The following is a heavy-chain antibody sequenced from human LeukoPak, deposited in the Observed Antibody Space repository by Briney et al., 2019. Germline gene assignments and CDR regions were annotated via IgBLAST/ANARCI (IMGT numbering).Heavy chain of an antibody. CDR1: GFFISSGYQ. CDR3: ARDTSSRWYLFDY. D-gene: IGHD2-15*01. J-gene: IGHJ4*02. CDR2: IHHSGNT. Sequence: SETLSLTCSVSGFFISSGYQWGWIRQSPGKGLEWIGTIHHSGNTDYNPSLESRVTMSVDTSKNEFSLKLNFVTAADTAVYYCARDTSSRWYLFDYWGQGTLVTVSS. V-gene: IGHV4-38-2*02.